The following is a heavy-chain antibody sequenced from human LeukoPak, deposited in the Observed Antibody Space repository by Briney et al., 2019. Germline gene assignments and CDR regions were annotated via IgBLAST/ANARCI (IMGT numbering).Heavy chain of an antibody. CDR3: ARDSSNVDY. J-gene: IGHJ4*02. CDR1: GFTFSSYS. D-gene: IGHD2-15*01. Sequence: GGSLRLSCAASGFTFSSYSMNWVRQAPGKGLEWVSYISSSSSTIYYADSVKGRFTISRDNAKNSLYLQMNSLRAEDTAVYYCARDSSNVDYWGQGTLVTVSS. V-gene: IGHV3-48*01. CDR2: ISSSSSTI.